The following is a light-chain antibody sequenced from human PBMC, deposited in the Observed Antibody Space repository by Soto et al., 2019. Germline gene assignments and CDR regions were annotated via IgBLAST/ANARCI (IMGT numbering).Light chain of an antibody. CDR2: EVS. J-gene: IGLJ1*01. CDR3: CSYAGSSTFFYV. V-gene: IGLV2-23*02. Sequence: QSVVTQPASVCGSPGQSITISCTGTSSDVGSYNLVSWYQQHPGKAPKLMIYEVSKRPSGVSNRFSGSKSGNTASLTISGLQAEDEADYYCCSYAGSSTFFYVFGTG. CDR1: SSDVGSYNL.